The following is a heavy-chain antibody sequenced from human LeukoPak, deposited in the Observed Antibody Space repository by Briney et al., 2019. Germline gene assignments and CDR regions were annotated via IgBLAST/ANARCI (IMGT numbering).Heavy chain of an antibody. V-gene: IGHV3-33*01. CDR1: GFSFSTCV. D-gene: IGHD2-21*01. CDR3: ARDSSVVVAARGYFDF. J-gene: IGHJ4*02. Sequence: GGSLRLSCAASGFSFSTCVMHWVRQAPGKGLEWVAVTWSDGSRKYYVDSVKGRFTISRDNSKNTLYLQMNSLRVEDTAVYYCARDSSVVVAARGYFDFRGQGTLVTVSS. CDR2: TWSDGSRK.